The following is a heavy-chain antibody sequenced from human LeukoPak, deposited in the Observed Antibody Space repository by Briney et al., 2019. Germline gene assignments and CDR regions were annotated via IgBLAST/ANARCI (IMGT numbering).Heavy chain of an antibody. D-gene: IGHD3-22*01. Sequence: GGSLRLSCAASKFAFSSYAMSWVRQAPGKGLEWVSAISGSGGSTYYADSVKGRFTISRDNSKNTLYLQMNSLRAEDTAVYYCAKDLGYDSSGYAFDIWGQGTMVTVSS. CDR2: ISGSGGST. J-gene: IGHJ3*02. CDR3: AKDLGYDSSGYAFDI. CDR1: KFAFSSYA. V-gene: IGHV3-23*01.